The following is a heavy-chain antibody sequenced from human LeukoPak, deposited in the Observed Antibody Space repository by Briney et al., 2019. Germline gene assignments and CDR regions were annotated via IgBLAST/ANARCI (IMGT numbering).Heavy chain of an antibody. V-gene: IGHV1-2*02. D-gene: IGHD3-10*01. Sequence: ASVKVSCKASGYTFTDYYMHWVRQAPGQGLEWMGWVNPNSGGTNYAQRFQGRVTMTRDTSISTAYMELSRLKSDDTAVYYCARVNTMVRGSVDYYYMDVWGKGTTVTISS. CDR2: VNPNSGGT. J-gene: IGHJ6*03. CDR1: GYTFTDYY. CDR3: ARVNTMVRGSVDYYYMDV.